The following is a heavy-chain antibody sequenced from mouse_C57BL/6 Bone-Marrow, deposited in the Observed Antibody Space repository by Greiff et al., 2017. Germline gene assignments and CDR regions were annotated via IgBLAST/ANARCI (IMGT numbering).Heavy chain of an antibody. Sequence: EVQLQQSGPVLVKPGASVKMSCKASGYTFTDYYMNWVKQSHGKSLEWIGVINPYNGGTSYNQKFKGKATLTVDKSSSTAYMELNSLTSEDSAVDYCAREGGGGYYDVGGTGTTGSVSP. CDR1: GYTFTDYY. J-gene: IGHJ1*03. CDR3: AREGGGGYYDV. V-gene: IGHV1-19*01. CDR2: INPYNGGT.